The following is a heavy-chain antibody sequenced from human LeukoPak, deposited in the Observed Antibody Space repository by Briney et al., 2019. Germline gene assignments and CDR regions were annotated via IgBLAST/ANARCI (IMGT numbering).Heavy chain of an antibody. J-gene: IGHJ4*02. CDR1: GFSFSNYA. V-gene: IGHV3-23*01. CDR3: AKRDYYDSSGYSPLFDN. Sequence: PGGSLRLSCAASGFSFSNYAMSWVRQAPGKGLEWVSGLSGNGGRTHYADSVKGRFTISRDNSKIKLYLQMNSLRAEDTALYFCAKRDYYDSSGYSPLFDNWGQGILVTVSS. CDR2: LSGNGGRT. D-gene: IGHD3-22*01.